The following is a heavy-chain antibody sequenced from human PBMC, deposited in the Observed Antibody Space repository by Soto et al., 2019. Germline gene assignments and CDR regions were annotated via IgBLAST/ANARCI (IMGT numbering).Heavy chain of an antibody. CDR3: AKDLTRTYYDFWSGYYDFDY. CDR2: ISYDGSNK. D-gene: IGHD3-3*01. Sequence: GGSLRLSCAASGFTFSSYGMHWVRQAPGKGLEWVAVISYDGSNKYYADSVKGRFTISRDNSKNTLYLQMNSLRAEDTAVYYCAKDLTRTYYDFWSGYYDFDYWGQGTLVTVSS. J-gene: IGHJ4*02. CDR1: GFTFSSYG. V-gene: IGHV3-30*18.